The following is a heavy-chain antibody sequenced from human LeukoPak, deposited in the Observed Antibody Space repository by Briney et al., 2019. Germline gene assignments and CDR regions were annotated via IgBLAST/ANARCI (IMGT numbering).Heavy chain of an antibody. V-gene: IGHV3-23*01. CDR3: AKDLLGYCSGGSCYSVNFFDY. D-gene: IGHD2-15*01. J-gene: IGHJ4*02. CDR2: ISGSGGST. CDR1: GFTVSSNY. Sequence: PGGSLRLSCAASGFTVSSNYMSWVRQAPGKGLEWVSAISGSGGSTYYADSVKGRFTISRDNSKNTLYLQMNSLRAEDTAVYYCAKDLLGYCSGGSCYSVNFFDYWGQGTLVTVSS.